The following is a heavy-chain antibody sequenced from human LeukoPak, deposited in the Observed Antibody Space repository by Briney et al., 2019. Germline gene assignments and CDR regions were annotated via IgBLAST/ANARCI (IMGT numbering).Heavy chain of an antibody. D-gene: IGHD2-2*01. CDR2: TYNSGTTI. CDR3: ARVAYPWYFDY. J-gene: IGHJ4*02. Sequence: PGGSPRLSCAASGFTFSDYYMSWIRQAPGQGLECISYTYNSGTTIFYADSVKGRFTISRDNAKNSLYLQMNSLRAEDTAVYYCARVAYPWYFDYWGQGTLVTVSS. CDR1: GFTFSDYY. V-gene: IGHV3-11*04.